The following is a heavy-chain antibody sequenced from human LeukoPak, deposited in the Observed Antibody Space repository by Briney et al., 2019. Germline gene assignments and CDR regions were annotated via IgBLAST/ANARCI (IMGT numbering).Heavy chain of an antibody. J-gene: IGHJ4*02. CDR2: INHSGRT. Sequence: SETLSLTCAVYGGSFSGYYWSWIRHPPGKGLEWSGEINHSGRTNYNPSLKSRVTISVDTSKNQFSLKLSSVTAADTAVYYCARVRGNRGKYFDYWGQGTLVTVSS. V-gene: IGHV4-34*01. D-gene: IGHD3-16*01. CDR1: GGSFSGYY. CDR3: ARVRGNRGKYFDY.